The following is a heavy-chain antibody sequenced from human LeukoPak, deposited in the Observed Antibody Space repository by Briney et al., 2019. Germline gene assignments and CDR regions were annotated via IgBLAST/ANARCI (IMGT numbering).Heavy chain of an antibody. CDR3: ARQEGGYVWGSYRWYYFDY. J-gene: IGHJ4*02. D-gene: IGHD3-16*02. V-gene: IGHV4-39*01. CDR2: IYYSERT. Sequence: PSETLSLTCTVSCGSISSSSYYWGWIRQPPGKGLEWIGRIYYSERTYYNPSLKSRVTISVDTSKNQFSLKLSSVTAADTAVYYCARQEGGYVWGSYRWYYFDYWGQGTLVTVSS. CDR1: CGSISSSSYY.